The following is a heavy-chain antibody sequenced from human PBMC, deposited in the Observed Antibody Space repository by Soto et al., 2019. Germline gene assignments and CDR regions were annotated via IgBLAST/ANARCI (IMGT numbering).Heavy chain of an antibody. CDR1: DHTFTYYG. Sequence: QVQLLQSGGEVKKPGASVKVSCNSSDHTFTYYGINWVRRAPGQGLEWMGWISGYNGNTKYAQKFQDSVTMSADTSTRTGYMGMRSLTADGTAVYFCAGTGGNCFGLDVWGQGTTVTVSS. J-gene: IGHJ6*02. D-gene: IGHD2-8*02. CDR2: ISGYNGNT. CDR3: AGTGGNCFGLDV. V-gene: IGHV1-18*01.